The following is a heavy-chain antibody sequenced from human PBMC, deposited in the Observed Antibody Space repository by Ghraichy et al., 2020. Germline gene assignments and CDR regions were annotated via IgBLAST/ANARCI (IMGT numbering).Heavy chain of an antibody. J-gene: IGHJ5*02. D-gene: IGHD3-22*01. CDR3: ARGWSDSSGYQFDP. CDR2: IIPVLNKA. Sequence: SVKVSCKASGGSFSSYAINWVRQAPGQGLEWMGGIIPVLNKANYAQKQGRVTITADISTSTAYMELSSLRSEDTAVYYCARGWSDSSGYQFDPWGQGTLVIVSS. V-gene: IGHV1-69*06. CDR1: GGSFSSYA.